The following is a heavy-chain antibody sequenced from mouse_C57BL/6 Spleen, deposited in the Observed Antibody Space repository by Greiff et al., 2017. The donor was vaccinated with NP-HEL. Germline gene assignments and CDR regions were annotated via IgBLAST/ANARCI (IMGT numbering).Heavy chain of an antibody. CDR3: ARNYGSSFAY. J-gene: IGHJ3*01. Sequence: EVQLQESGPELVKPGASVKIPCKASGYTFTDYNMDWVKQSHGKSLEWIGDINPNNGGTIYNQKFKGKATLTVDKSSSTAYMGLRRLTSEDTAVYYCARNYGSSFAYWGQGTLVTVSA. D-gene: IGHD1-1*01. CDR1: GYTFTDYN. CDR2: INPNNGGT. V-gene: IGHV1-18*01.